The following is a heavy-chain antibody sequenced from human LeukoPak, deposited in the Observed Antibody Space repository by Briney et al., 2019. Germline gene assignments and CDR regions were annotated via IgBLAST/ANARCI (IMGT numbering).Heavy chain of an antibody. Sequence: SETLSLTCTVSGGSISSYYWSWIRQPPGKGLEWIGYIYYSGSTNYNPSLKSRVTISVDTSKNQISLKLSSVTAADTAVYYCASSPLVGATRFDYWGQGTLVTDSS. CDR3: ASSPLVGATRFDY. V-gene: IGHV4-59*01. D-gene: IGHD1-26*01. J-gene: IGHJ4*02. CDR2: IYYSGST. CDR1: GGSISSYY.